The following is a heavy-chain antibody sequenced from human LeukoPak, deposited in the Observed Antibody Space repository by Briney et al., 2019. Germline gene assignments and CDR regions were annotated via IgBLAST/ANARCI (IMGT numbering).Heavy chain of an antibody. CDR3: AAASEYYYDSGGLDY. V-gene: IGHV1-58*02. Sequence: GTSVKVSCKASGFTFTSSAMQWVRQARGQRLEWIGWIVVGSGNTNYAQKFQERVTITRDMSTSTAYMELSSLRSEDTAVYYCAAASEYYYDSGGLDYWGQGTLVTVSS. CDR1: GFTFTSSA. D-gene: IGHD3-22*01. CDR2: IVVGSGNT. J-gene: IGHJ4*02.